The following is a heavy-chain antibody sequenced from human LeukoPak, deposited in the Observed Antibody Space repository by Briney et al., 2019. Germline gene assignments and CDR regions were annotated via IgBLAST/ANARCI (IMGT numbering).Heavy chain of an antibody. CDR2: ISYDGSHK. CDR3: AKEPGETSLFVVDY. V-gene: IGHV3-30*18. Sequence: PGGSLRLSCAPSGFTFSTYGMHRVRQAPGKGLEWVAVISYDGSHKYYADSVKGRFTISRDNSKNTLYLQMNSLRAEDTAVYYCAKEPGETSLFVVDYWGQGTLVTVSS. J-gene: IGHJ4*02. CDR1: GFTFSTYG. D-gene: IGHD3-10*01.